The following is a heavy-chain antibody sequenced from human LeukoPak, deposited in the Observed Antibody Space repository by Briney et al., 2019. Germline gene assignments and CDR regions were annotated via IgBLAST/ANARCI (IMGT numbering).Heavy chain of an antibody. Sequence: GGSLRLSCAASGFTFRSYWMHWVRHAPGKGLVWVSRINTDGSYTSYADSMKGRFTISRDNANNTLYLQMNSLRAEDTAVYYCARDIGYDSGSYFKYWGQGTLVTVSS. V-gene: IGHV3-74*01. J-gene: IGHJ4*02. D-gene: IGHD3-10*01. CDR1: GFTFRSYW. CDR2: INTDGSYT. CDR3: ARDIGYDSGSYFKY.